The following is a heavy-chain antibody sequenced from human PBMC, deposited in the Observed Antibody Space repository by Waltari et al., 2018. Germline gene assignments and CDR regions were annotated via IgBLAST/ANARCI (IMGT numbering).Heavy chain of an antibody. V-gene: IGHV3-74*01. D-gene: IGHD6-13*01. CDR1: GFTFSRYW. Sequence: EEQLVESGGGLIQPGESLRVSCAVSGFTFSRYWMNWVRQGPGKGLVWVARINSDGSDTSYADSVKGRFTISRDNAKNTVYLQMKRLRVEDTAVYYCARLAPKTYRSPVPGRDYYYGLDVWGQGTTVTVSS. J-gene: IGHJ6*02. CDR3: ARLAPKTYRSPVPGRDYYYGLDV. CDR2: INSDGSDT.